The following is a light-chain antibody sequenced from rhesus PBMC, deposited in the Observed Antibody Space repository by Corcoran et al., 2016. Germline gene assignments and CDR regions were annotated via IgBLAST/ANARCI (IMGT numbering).Light chain of an antibody. V-gene: IGLV2S7*01. CDR3: CSYTTSSTFV. CDR1: SSDIGGYNY. CDR2: GVS. Sequence: QSAPTQPPSVSGSPGQSVTISCTGTSSDIGGYNYVSWDQQHPGKAPKLMIYGVSNRPSGVSERFSGSKSGNTASLTISGLQAEDEADYYGCSYTTSSTFVFGSGTKLTVL. J-gene: IGLJ6*01.